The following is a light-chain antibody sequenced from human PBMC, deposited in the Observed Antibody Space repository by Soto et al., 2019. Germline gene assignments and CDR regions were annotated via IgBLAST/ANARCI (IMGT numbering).Light chain of an antibody. CDR2: DVT. J-gene: IGLJ2*01. Sequence: QSALTQPASVSGSPGQSITISCTGTSSDVGAYSYVSWYQQHPGKAPKLIIYDVTYRPAGVSNRFSGSKSGNTASLTISGLQAEGEADYYCSSYTSSSTLFGGGTKRTVL. CDR3: SSYTSSSTL. CDR1: SSDVGAYSY. V-gene: IGLV2-14*03.